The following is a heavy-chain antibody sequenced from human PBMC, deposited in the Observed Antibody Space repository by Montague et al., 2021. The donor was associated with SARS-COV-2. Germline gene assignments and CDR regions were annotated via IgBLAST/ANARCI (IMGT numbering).Heavy chain of an antibody. V-gene: IGHV4-59*08. CDR3: ARGWAFDP. CDR1: SWNSGED. Sequence: SETLSLTCSRLGSWNSGEDWKSTRLYPRHHRKSFADVYYNKNTKYNPSLQSRVTISIDTSENQFSLRLNSVTAADTAVYFCARGWAFDPWGQGRLVTVSS. CDR2: VYYNKNT. D-gene: IGHD6-19*01. J-gene: IGHJ3*01.